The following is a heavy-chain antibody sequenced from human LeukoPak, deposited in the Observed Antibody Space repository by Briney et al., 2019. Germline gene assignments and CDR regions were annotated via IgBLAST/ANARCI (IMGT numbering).Heavy chain of an antibody. CDR1: GGSISSGSYY. Sequence: SETLSLTCTVSGGSISSGSYYWNWIRQPAGKGLEWIGLIYTSGSTKYNPSLQSRVTISVDTSKNQFSLSLSSVTAADTAVYYCARWPLYCGGDCTKGAFDIWGQGTMVTVSS. J-gene: IGHJ3*02. CDR2: IYTSGST. D-gene: IGHD2-21*01. V-gene: IGHV4-61*02. CDR3: ARWPLYCGGDCTKGAFDI.